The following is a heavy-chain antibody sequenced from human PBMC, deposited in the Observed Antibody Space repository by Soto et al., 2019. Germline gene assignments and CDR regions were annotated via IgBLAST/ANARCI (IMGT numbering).Heavy chain of an antibody. CDR3: DSGGRFLMDV. V-gene: IGHV4-30-4*01. CDR1: GGCIGSGDYY. Sequence: SETLSLTCTVSGGCIGSGDYYWSLIRQPPGKGLEWIGYIYYSGSTYYNPSLKSRVTISVDTSKNQFSLKLSSVTAADTAVYYCDSGGRFLMDVWGQGTTVTVSS. CDR2: IYYSGST. J-gene: IGHJ6*02. D-gene: IGHD3-16*01.